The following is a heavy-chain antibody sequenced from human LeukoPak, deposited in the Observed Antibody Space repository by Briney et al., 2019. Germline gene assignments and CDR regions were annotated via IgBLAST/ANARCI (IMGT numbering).Heavy chain of an antibody. J-gene: IGHJ4*02. CDR2: ISGSGDST. Sequence: GGSLRLSCAASGFTFSSYAMTWVRQAPGKGLEWVSAISGSGDSTNYADSVKGRFTIARDNSKNTLYLQMNSLRAEDTAVYYCAKDPYSSSWYVVDYWGQGTLVTVSS. CDR3: AKDPYSSSWYVVDY. D-gene: IGHD6-13*01. CDR1: GFTFSSYA. V-gene: IGHV3-23*01.